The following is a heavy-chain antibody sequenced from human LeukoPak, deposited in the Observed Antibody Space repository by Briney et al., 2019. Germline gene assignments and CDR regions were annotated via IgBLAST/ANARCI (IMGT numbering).Heavy chain of an antibody. D-gene: IGHD3-22*01. CDR3: ASTSSGYYKFDY. V-gene: IGHV3-66*01. CDR1: GFTVSSNY. CDR2: IYSGGST. J-gene: IGHJ4*02. Sequence: GGSLRLSCAASGFTVSSNYMSWVRQAPGKGLEWVSVIYSGGSTYYADSVKGRFTISRDNSKNTLYLQMNSLRAEDTAVYYCASTSSGYYKFDYWGQGTLVTVSS.